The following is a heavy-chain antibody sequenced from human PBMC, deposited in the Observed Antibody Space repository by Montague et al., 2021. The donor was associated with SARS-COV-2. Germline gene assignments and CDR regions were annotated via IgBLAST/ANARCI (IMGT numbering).Heavy chain of an antibody. CDR3: ARDNYDYVWGSYRYIY. V-gene: IGHV3-30*04. CDR1: GFTFSSYA. J-gene: IGHJ4*02. Sequence: SLRLSCVASGFTFSSYAMHWVRQAPGKGLEWVAVISYDGSNKYYSDSVNGRFTISRDNSKNTLYLQMNSLRAEDTAVYYCARDNYDYVWGSYRYIYWGQGTLVTVSS. CDR2: ISYDGSNK. D-gene: IGHD3-16*02.